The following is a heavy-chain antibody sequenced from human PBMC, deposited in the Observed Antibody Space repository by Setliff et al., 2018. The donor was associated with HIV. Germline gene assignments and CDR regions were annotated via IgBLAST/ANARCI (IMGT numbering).Heavy chain of an antibody. CDR2: IIPIFGSA. CDR3: ASKGDYYTSKTLDS. CDR1: GGTFSNYG. J-gene: IGHJ4*02. Sequence: SVKVSCKASGGTFSNYGFAWVRQAPGQGLEWIGGIIPIFGSADYAQKFQGRVTISADESTSTVYLELSSLTSDDTAMYYCASKGDYYTSKTLDSWGQGTLVTVSS. D-gene: IGHD3-10*01. V-gene: IGHV1-69*13.